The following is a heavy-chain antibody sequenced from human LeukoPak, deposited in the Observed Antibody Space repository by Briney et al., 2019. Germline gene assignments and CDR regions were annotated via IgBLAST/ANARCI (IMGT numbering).Heavy chain of an antibody. V-gene: IGHV3-7*01. CDR3: ARAPSLRYFDWFRAGDAFDI. CDR2: IKHDGSEQ. J-gene: IGHJ3*02. CDR1: GFTFSNYA. Sequence: GGSLRLSCAASGFTFSNYAMSWVRQAPGKGLEWVANIKHDGSEQYYVDSVKGRFTISRDNAKNSLYLQMNSLRAEDTAVYYCARAPSLRYFDWFRAGDAFDIWGQGTMVTVSS. D-gene: IGHD3-9*01.